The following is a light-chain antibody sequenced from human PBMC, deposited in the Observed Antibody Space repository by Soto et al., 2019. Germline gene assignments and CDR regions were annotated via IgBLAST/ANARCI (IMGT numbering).Light chain of an antibody. CDR1: QSVSSY. CDR3: QQRSNWPRFT. J-gene: IGKJ3*01. Sequence: EIVLTQSPATLSLSPGERATLSCRASQSVSSYLAWYHQKPGQAPRLLIYDASNRATGIPARFSGSGSLTHFALTISSLGPDDFAVYYCQQRSNWPRFTFGPGTKVDIK. CDR2: DAS. V-gene: IGKV3-11*01.